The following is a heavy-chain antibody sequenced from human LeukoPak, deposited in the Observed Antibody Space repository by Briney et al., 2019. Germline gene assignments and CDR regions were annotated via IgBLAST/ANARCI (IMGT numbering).Heavy chain of an antibody. D-gene: IGHD5-18*01. CDR2: ISSNSRHT. CDR1: GFIFSDYY. J-gene: IGHJ4*02. V-gene: IGHV3-11*05. Sequence: GGSLRLSCVASGFIFSDYYMTWIRQAPGKGLEWVSYISSNSRHTDYADSVKGRFTISRDNAKYSLYLQMNSLRAEDTAVYYCARVDTAEDYWGQGTLVTVSS. CDR3: ARVDTAEDY.